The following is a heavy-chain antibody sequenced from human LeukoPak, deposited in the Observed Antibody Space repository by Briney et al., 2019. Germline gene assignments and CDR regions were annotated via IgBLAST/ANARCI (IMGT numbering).Heavy chain of an antibody. CDR2: INPSGGST. CDR1: GYTFTGYY. J-gene: IGHJ4*02. CDR3: ARGYGDLDY. Sequence: GASVKVSCKASGYTFTGYYMHWVRQAPGQGLQWMGIINPSGGSTTYEQKFQGRVTMTRDTSTRTVYMELSRLTLEDTAVYYCARGYGDLDYWGQGTLVTVSS. D-gene: IGHD4-17*01. V-gene: IGHV1-46*01.